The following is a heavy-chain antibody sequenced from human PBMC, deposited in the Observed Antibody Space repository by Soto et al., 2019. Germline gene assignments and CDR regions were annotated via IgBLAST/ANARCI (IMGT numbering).Heavy chain of an antibody. CDR2: ISTSGVSS. J-gene: IGHJ6*02. V-gene: IGHV3-11*05. CDR1: GFTFRNYY. Sequence: PGGSLRLTCGVSGFTFRNYYMSWLRQAPGKRLEWVSTISTSGVSSSYRDSVKGRFTISRDDATNSLYLEMNSLRGEDTALYYCAREFYYAMDVWGQGSTVTVSS. CDR3: AREFYYAMDV.